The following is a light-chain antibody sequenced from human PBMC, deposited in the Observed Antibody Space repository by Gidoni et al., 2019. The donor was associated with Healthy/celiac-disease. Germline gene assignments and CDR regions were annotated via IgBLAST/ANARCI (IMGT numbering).Light chain of an antibody. CDR1: QSVLYSSNKKNY. CDR2: WAS. J-gene: IGKJ2*01. Sequence: IVMTQSPDSLSVSLGERATINCKSSQSVLYSSNKKNYLDWYQQKPEQPPKLLIYWASTRESGVTDRFSGSGSGTDLTLTISSLQAEDVAVYYCQQYHSTPMYTFXQXTKLXIK. CDR3: QQYHSTPMYT. V-gene: IGKV4-1*01.